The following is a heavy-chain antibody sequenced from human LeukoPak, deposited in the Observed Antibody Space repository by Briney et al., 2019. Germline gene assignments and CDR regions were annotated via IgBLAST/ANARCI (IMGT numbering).Heavy chain of an antibody. V-gene: IGHV1-69*05. J-gene: IGHJ4*02. D-gene: IGHD3-22*01. CDR1: GGTFSSYG. CDR3: ARDVYDSSGYYYAWYYFDY. Sequence: SVKVSCKASGGTFSSYGITWVRQAPGQGLEWMGGIIPISGRANYAQNFQGRGTITTDESTSTAYMELSSLRFEDTAVYYCARDVYDSSGYYYAWYYFDYWGQETLVTVSS. CDR2: IIPISGRA.